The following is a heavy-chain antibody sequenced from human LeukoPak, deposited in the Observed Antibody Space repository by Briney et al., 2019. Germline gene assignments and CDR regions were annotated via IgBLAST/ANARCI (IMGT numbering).Heavy chain of an antibody. D-gene: IGHD2-21*02. V-gene: IGHV4-4*07. Sequence: SETLSLTCTVPGGSISSYYWSWIRQPAGKGLEWIGRIYTSGSTNYNPSLKSRVTMSVDTSKNQFSLKLSSVTAADTAVDYCARDQRAYCGGDCYSSWFDPWGQGTLVTVSS. CDR2: IYTSGST. CDR1: GGSISSYY. CDR3: ARDQRAYCGGDCYSSWFDP. J-gene: IGHJ5*02.